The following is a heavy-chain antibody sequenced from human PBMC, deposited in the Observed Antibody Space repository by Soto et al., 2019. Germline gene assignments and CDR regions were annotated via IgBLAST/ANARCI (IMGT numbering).Heavy chain of an antibody. CDR2: INAGNGNT. J-gene: IGHJ6*03. V-gene: IGHV1-3*01. CDR3: ARVGPAGVGVYYYSMDV. Sequence: QVQLVQSGAEVKKPGASVKVSCKASGYTFTSYAMHWVRQAPGQRLEWMGWINAGNGNTKYSQKFQGRVTITRDTSASTAYMELSSLRSEDTAVYYCARVGPAGVGVYYYSMDVWGKGTTVTVSS. CDR1: GYTFTSYA. D-gene: IGHD2-2*01.